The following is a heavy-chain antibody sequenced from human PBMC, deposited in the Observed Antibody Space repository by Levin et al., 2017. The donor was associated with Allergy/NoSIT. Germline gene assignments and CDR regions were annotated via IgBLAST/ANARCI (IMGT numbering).Heavy chain of an antibody. D-gene: IGHD1-26*01. CDR3: VARKETYSGAESAVDY. CDR2: FWYDESNQ. J-gene: IGHJ4*02. V-gene: IGHV3-33*01. Sequence: GGSLRLSCATSGLSLSTHGIHWVRQAPGKGLEWVAVFWYDESNQYYVDSVKGRFTMSREKEEDILYLQMNALRVDDSALYYCVARKETYSGAESAVDYWGQGTLVTVSS. CDR1: GLSLSTHG.